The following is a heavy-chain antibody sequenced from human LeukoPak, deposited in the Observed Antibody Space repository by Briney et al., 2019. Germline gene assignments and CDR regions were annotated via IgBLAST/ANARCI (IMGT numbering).Heavy chain of an antibody. CDR3: AKLSGGYGVFYPAVAGENLDY. CDR1: GFTFSSYG. D-gene: IGHD6-19*01. V-gene: IGHV3-30*02. J-gene: IGHJ4*02. Sequence: PGGSLRLSCAASGFTFSSYGMHWVRQAPGKGLEWVAFIRYDGSNKYYADSVKGRFTISRDNSKNTLYLQMNSLRAEDTAVYYCAKLSGGYGVFYPAVAGENLDYWGQGTLVTVSS. CDR2: IRYDGSNK.